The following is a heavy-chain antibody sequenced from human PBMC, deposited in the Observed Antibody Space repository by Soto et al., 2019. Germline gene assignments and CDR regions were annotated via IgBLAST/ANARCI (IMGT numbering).Heavy chain of an antibody. CDR1: GYTFTSYG. V-gene: IGHV1-18*01. Sequence: QVPLVQSGAEVKKPGASVKVSCKASGYTFTSYGISWVRQAPGQGLEWMGWISAYNGNTNYAQKLQGRVTMTTDTSTSTAYMELRSLRSDDTAVYYCAAVRGANSPPQPYYYGMDVWGQGTTVTVSS. D-gene: IGHD3-10*01. CDR3: AAVRGANSPPQPYYYGMDV. J-gene: IGHJ6*02. CDR2: ISAYNGNT.